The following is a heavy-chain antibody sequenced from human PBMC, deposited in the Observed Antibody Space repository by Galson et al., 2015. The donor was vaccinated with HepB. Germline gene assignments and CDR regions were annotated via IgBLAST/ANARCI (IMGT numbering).Heavy chain of an antibody. Sequence: SLRLSCAASEFTFSSYWMNWVRQAPGKGLEWVANINPDGSEKYYVASLKGRFTISRDNAKNSLYLQMDRLRAEDTDVYYCARRISLVRGIITKPDYYYGMDVWGQGTTVTVAS. CDR2: INPDGSEK. V-gene: IGHV3-7*03. CDR3: ARRISLVRGIITKPDYYYGMDV. D-gene: IGHD3-10*01. J-gene: IGHJ6*02. CDR1: EFTFSSYW.